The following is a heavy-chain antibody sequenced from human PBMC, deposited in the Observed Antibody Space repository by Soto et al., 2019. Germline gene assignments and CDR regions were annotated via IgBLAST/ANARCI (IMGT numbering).Heavy chain of an antibody. V-gene: IGHV5-51*01. Sequence: GESLKISCKGSGYSFTSYWIGWVRQMPGKGLEWMGIIYPGDSDTRYSPSFQGQVTISADKSISTAYPQWSSLKASDTAMYYCARRFDDYGDYHYYYYMDVWGKGTTVTVSS. J-gene: IGHJ6*03. D-gene: IGHD4-17*01. CDR2: IYPGDSDT. CDR1: GYSFTSYW. CDR3: ARRFDDYGDYHYYYYMDV.